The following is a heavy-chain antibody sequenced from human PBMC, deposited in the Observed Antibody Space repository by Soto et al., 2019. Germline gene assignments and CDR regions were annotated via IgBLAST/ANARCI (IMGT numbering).Heavy chain of an antibody. J-gene: IGHJ2*01. CDR2: INHSGST. Sequence: QVPLQQWGAGLLKPSETLSLTCAVYGGSFSGYYWSWIRQPPGKGLEWIGEINHSGSTNYNPSLKSRVTISVDTSKNQFSLKLSSVTAADTAVYYCAAGGDYVNWYFDLWGRGTLVTVSS. V-gene: IGHV4-34*01. D-gene: IGHD4-17*01. CDR1: GGSFSGYY. CDR3: AAGGDYVNWYFDL.